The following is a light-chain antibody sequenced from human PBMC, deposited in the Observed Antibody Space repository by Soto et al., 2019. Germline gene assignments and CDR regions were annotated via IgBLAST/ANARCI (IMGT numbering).Light chain of an antibody. J-gene: IGKJ3*01. CDR2: AAS. CDR1: QGISNN. V-gene: IGKV1-27*01. CDR3: QKYNSVPFT. Sequence: DIQMTQSPSSLSASVGDRVTITCRASQGISNNLAWYQQKPGKVPKLLIYAASTLQSGVPSRISASGSGTYVSPTISSLQPEDVATDYCQKYNSVPFTFAPGTKVEIK.